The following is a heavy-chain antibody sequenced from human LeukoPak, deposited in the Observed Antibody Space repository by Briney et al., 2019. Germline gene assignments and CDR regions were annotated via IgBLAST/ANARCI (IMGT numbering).Heavy chain of an antibody. CDR3: VRSRSYYFDY. CDR1: GFTFDDYG. Sequence: GGSLRLSCAASGFTFDDYGMSWVRQDPGRRLEWVSTVDWSGGRTSYADSVKGRFTISRDDAKNSLYLQMNSLRAEDTALYFCVRSRSYYFDYWGQGTLVTVSS. V-gene: IGHV3-20*04. D-gene: IGHD1-26*01. CDR2: VDWSGGRT. J-gene: IGHJ4*02.